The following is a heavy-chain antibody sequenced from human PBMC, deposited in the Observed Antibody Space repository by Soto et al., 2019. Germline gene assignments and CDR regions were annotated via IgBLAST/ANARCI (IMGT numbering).Heavy chain of an antibody. J-gene: IGHJ4*02. CDR1: GFTFGYAW. V-gene: IGHV3-15*01. D-gene: IGHD2-8*01. CDR2: IKSRSDGGTT. Sequence: EVQLVESGGGLVKPGASLRLSCAASGFTFGYAWMSWVRQAPGKGLGWVGRIKSRSDGGTTECAAPVKGRFSISRDDSENKLYLQMDSLKMEDTAVYYCTEGTKFWGQGTLVTVSS. CDR3: TEGTKF.